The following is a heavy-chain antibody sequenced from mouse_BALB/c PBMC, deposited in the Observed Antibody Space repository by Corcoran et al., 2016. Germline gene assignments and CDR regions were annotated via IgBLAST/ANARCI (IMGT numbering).Heavy chain of an antibody. CDR2: IYWDDDK. V-gene: IGHV8-12*01. CDR3: ARKPKGYYFDY. CDR1: GFSLSTSGMG. Sequence: QVTLKESGPGILQPSQTLSLTCSFSGFSLSTSGMGVSWIRQPSGKGLEWLAHIYWDDDKRYNPSLKSRLTISKDTSSNQVFLKITSVDTADTATYYCARKPKGYYFDYWGQGTTLTVSS. J-gene: IGHJ2*01.